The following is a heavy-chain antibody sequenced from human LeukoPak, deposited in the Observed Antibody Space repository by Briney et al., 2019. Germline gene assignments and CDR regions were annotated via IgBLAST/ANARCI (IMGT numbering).Heavy chain of an antibody. CDR1: GGSFSGYY. CDR2: INHSGST. Sequence: SETLSLTCAVYGGSFSGYYWSWIRQPPGKGLEWIGEINHSGSTNYNPSLKNRVTISVDTSKNQFSLKLSSVTAADTAVYYCARVRGSSGWYAPLRYFDLWGRGTLVTVSS. V-gene: IGHV4-34*01. J-gene: IGHJ2*01. CDR3: ARVRGSSGWYAPLRYFDL. D-gene: IGHD6-19*01.